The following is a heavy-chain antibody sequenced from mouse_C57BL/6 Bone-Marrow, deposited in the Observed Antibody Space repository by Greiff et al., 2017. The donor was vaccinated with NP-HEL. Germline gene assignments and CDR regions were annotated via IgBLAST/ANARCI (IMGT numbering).Heavy chain of an antibody. V-gene: IGHV14-4*01. Sequence: EVQLQQSGAELVRPGASVKLSCTASGFTFKDDYMHWVKQRPEQGLEWIGWIDPENGDTEYASKFQGKATITADTSSNTAYLQLSSLTSEDTAVYYSIPGYYGSSYPLADWGQGTLVTVSA. CDR2: IDPENGDT. CDR3: IPGYYGSSYPLAD. CDR1: GFTFKDDY. D-gene: IGHD1-1*01. J-gene: IGHJ3*01.